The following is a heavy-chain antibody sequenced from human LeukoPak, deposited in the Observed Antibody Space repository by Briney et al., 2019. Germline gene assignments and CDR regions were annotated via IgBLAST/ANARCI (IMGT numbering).Heavy chain of an antibody. Sequence: ASVKVSCKASGYTFTSYGFSWVRQAPGQGLEWMGWISAYNGNPNYAQKFQGRVTLTTDTATSTAYMELSRLRSDDTAVYYCARIPAVEYSSSPDAFDIWGQGTMVTVSS. CDR2: ISAYNGNP. CDR1: GYTFTSYG. CDR3: ARIPAVEYSSSPDAFDI. J-gene: IGHJ3*02. D-gene: IGHD6-6*01. V-gene: IGHV1-18*01.